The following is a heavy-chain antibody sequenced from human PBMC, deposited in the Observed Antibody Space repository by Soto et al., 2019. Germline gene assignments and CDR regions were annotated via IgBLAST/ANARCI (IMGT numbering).Heavy chain of an antibody. CDR1: GYTFTSYY. CDR3: ARWEYVPTPRFDY. Sequence: QVQLVQSGAEVKKPGASVKVSCKASGYTFTSYYMHWVRQAPGQGLEWMGIINPSGGSTSYAQKSQGRVTMTRDTSTSTVYMELSSLRSEDAAVYYCARWEYVPTPRFDYWGQGTLVTVSS. V-gene: IGHV1-46*01. D-gene: IGHD1-26*01. CDR2: INPSGGST. J-gene: IGHJ4*02.